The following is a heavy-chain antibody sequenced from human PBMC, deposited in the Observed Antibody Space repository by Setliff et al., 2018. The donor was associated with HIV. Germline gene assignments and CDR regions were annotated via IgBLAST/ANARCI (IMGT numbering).Heavy chain of an antibody. J-gene: IGHJ3*01. Sequence: ASVKVSCKASGYTFTNYDINWVRQVTGQGLEWMGWMNPNSGNTGYGQKFQGRVTMTRDTSISTAYMELSNLGSEDTAVYYRARRIGFDVWGQGTMVTVSS. CDR3: ARRIGFDV. CDR2: MNPNSGNT. V-gene: IGHV1-8*01. D-gene: IGHD2-15*01. CDR1: GYTFTNYD.